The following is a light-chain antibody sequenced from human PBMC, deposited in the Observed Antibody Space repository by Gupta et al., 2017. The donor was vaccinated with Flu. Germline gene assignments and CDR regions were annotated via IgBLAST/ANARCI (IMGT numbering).Light chain of an antibody. Sequence: QSALLPPASESASPGHSITLSCPGTSSDVGGHNYVSWYQQHPGKAPKLMIYEVTNRPSGVSNRFSGSKSGNTASLTISGLQAEDEAVYSCSSYTRSTTVVFGGGTKLTVL. CDR3: SSYTRSTTVV. V-gene: IGLV2-14*01. J-gene: IGLJ2*01. CDR2: EVT. CDR1: SSDVGGHNY.